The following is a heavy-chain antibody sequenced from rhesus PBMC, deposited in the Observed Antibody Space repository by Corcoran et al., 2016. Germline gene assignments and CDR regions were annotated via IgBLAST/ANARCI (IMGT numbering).Heavy chain of an antibody. CDR1: GGSISSSY. J-gene: IGHJ4*01. CDR2: IYGSGSST. Sequence: QLQLQESGPGLVKPSETLSVTCAVSGGSISSSYWSWLRQAPGKGLEWIGYIYGSGSSTNYNPSLKSRVTLSVDTSKNQLSLKLSSVTAADTAVYYCARSYSSGWLFDYWGQGVLVTVSS. V-gene: IGHV4-169*01. CDR3: ARSYSSGWLFDY. D-gene: IGHD6-31*01.